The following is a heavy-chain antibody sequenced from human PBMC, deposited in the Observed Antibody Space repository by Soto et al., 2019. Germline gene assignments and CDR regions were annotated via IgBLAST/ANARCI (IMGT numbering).Heavy chain of an antibody. CDR3: ARKGSGYFKYYYGMDV. D-gene: IGHD3-3*01. V-gene: IGHV3-48*02. J-gene: IGHJ6*02. CDR1: GFTFSSYS. Sequence: GGSLRLSCAASGFTFSSYSMNWVRQAPGKGLEWVSYISSSSITIFYADSVKGRFTISRDNAKNSLFLQMNSLRDEDTAFYYCARKGSGYFKYYYGMDVWGQGTTVTVSS. CDR2: ISSSSITI.